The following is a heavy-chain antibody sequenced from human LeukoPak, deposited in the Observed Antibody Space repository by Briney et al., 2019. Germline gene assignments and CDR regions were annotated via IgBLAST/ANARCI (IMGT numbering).Heavy chain of an antibody. V-gene: IGHV3-23*01. CDR2: ISGSGGSI. CDR1: RFTFSSYA. Sequence: GGSLRLSCAASRFTFSSYAMNWVRQAPGKGLEWVSAISGSGGSIYYTDSVKGRFTISRDNSKNTLFLQMNSLRAEDTAVYYCAKVWGSYSTGYFDYWGQGTLVTVPS. CDR3: AKVWGSYSTGYFDY. D-gene: IGHD1-26*01. J-gene: IGHJ4*02.